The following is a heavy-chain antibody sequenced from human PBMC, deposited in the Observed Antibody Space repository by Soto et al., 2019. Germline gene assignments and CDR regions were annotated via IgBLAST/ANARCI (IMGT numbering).Heavy chain of an antibody. Sequence: QVQLQESGPGLVKPSETLSLTCTVSGGSISSYDWSWIWQPPGKGLEWIGYIYYSGSTNYNPTLNSRGTISVDTSNNQYSLKLSAVTAADTAVYYCAREPMDVWGQGTTGTGSS. CDR1: GGSISSYD. V-gene: IGHV4-59*01. CDR3: AREPMDV. CDR2: IYYSGST. J-gene: IGHJ6*02.